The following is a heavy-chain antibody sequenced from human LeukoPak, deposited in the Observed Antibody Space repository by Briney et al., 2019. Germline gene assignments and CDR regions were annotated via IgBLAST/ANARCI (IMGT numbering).Heavy chain of an antibody. CDR1: GFTFNNYW. J-gene: IGHJ4*02. CDR2: INRDGSDT. Sequence: PGGSLRLSCAGSGFTFNNYWTHWVRQVPGKGLEWVSRINRDGSDTRYADFVRGRFTISRDNSKKTLSLQMDILRVEDTAIYYCARDLYGSGSPFDYWGQGTPLTVSS. CDR3: ARDLYGSGSPFDY. D-gene: IGHD3-10*01. V-gene: IGHV3-74*01.